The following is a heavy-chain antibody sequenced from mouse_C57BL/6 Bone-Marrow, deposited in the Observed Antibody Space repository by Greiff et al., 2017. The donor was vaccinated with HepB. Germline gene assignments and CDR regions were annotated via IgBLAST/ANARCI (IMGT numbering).Heavy chain of an antibody. V-gene: IGHV5-17*01. CDR2: ISSGSSTI. D-gene: IGHD1-1*01. CDR3: ARGRNYYGDY. CDR1: GFTFSDYG. Sequence: EVKVEESGGGLVKPGGSLKLSCAASGFTFSDYGMHWVRQAPEKGLEWVAYISSGSSTIYYADTVKGRFTISRDNAKNTLFLQLTSLRSEDTAMYYCARGRNYYGDYWGQGTTLTVSS. J-gene: IGHJ2*01.